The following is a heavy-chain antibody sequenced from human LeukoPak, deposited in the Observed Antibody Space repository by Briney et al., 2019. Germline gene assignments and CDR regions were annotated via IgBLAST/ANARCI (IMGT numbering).Heavy chain of an antibody. V-gene: IGHV3-11*04. Sequence: LSLTCTVSGGSISGYYWSWIRQAPGKGLEWVSYISSSGSTIYYADSVKGRFTISRDNAKNSLYLQMNSLRAEDTAVYYCARDFLRSGYRFYFDYWGQGTLVTVSS. CDR1: GGSISGYY. J-gene: IGHJ4*02. CDR3: ARDFLRSGYRFYFDY. D-gene: IGHD3-3*01. CDR2: ISSSGSTI.